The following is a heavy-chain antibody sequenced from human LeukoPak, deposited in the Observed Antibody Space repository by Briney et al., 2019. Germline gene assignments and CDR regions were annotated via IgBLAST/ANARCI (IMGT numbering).Heavy chain of an antibody. CDR2: IYYSGST. D-gene: IGHD6-13*01. CDR1: SGSISSYY. CDR3: AREAAAGLPPYYYYYYGMDV. J-gene: IGHJ6*02. V-gene: IGHV4-59*01. Sequence: SETLSLTCTVSSGSISSYYWSWIRQPPGKGLEWIGYIYYSGSTNYNPSLKSRVTISVDTSKNQFSLKLSSVTAADTAVYYCAREAAAGLPPYYYYYYGMDVWGQGTTVTVSS.